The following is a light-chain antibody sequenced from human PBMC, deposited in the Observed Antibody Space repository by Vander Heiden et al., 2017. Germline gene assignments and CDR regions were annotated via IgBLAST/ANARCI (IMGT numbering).Light chain of an antibody. V-gene: IGKV3-20*01. J-gene: IGKJ4*01. CDR3: LQDSSSPLT. Sequence: IVLTQSPGTLSLSPGERATLSCRASHRVRSNYLAWYQQKPGQAPRLLIYGASSMATGVPARFSGSGSGTDFTLTISRLEPEDFAVYYCLQDSSSPLTFGGGTKVEIK. CDR1: HRVRSNY. CDR2: GAS.